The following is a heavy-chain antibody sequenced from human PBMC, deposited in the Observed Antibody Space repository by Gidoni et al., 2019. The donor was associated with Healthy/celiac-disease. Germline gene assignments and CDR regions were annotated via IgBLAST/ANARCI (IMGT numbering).Heavy chain of an antibody. V-gene: IGHV3-53*01. CDR3: ARDCSGGSCYGGFDY. D-gene: IGHD2-15*01. CDR1: RFTSSRNY. CDR2: IYSGGST. Sequence: EVQLVESGGGLIQPGGSLRLSCAASRFTSSRNYMSWARQAPGKVLEWVSVIYSGGSTYYADSVKGRFTISRDNSKNTLYLQMNSLRAEDTAVYYCARDCSGGSCYGGFDYWGQGTLVTVSS. J-gene: IGHJ4*02.